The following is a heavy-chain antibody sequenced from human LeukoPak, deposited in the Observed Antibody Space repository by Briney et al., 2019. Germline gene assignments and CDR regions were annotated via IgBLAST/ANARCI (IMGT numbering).Heavy chain of an antibody. Sequence: ASVKVCCKASGYTFTSYAMHWVRQAPGQRLEWMGWINAGNGNTKYSQKFQGRVTITRDTSASTAYMELSSLRSEDTAVYYCARVGSPQSGSYYAVDYWGQGTLVTVSS. D-gene: IGHD1-26*01. J-gene: IGHJ4*02. CDR3: ARVGSPQSGSYYAVDY. V-gene: IGHV1-3*01. CDR2: INAGNGNT. CDR1: GYTFTSYA.